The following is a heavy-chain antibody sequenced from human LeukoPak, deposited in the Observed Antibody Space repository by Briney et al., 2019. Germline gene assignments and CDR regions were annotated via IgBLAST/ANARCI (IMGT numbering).Heavy chain of an antibody. V-gene: IGHV3-30*18. CDR1: GFTFSSYG. CDR3: AKVGEYSYGNYYYGMDV. Sequence: PGRSLRLSCAASGFTFSSYGMHWVRQAPGKGLEWVAVISYDGSNKYYADSVKGRFTISRDNSKNTLYLQMNSLRAEDTAVYYCAKVGEYSYGNYYYGMDVWGQGTTVTVSS. J-gene: IGHJ6*02. D-gene: IGHD5-18*01. CDR2: ISYDGSNK.